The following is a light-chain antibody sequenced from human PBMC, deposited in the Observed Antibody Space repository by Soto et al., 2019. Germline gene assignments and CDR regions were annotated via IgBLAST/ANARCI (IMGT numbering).Light chain of an antibody. J-gene: IGLJ2*01. Sequence: QSVLTQSPSASGTPGQRVTISCSGSRSNIGTYTVNWYQQLPGTAPTLLIFRNHQRPSGAPDRFSGSKSGTSASLAISGPQSEDEADYYCAAWYDSLRAVVFGGGTKLTVL. CDR3: AAWYDSLRAVV. V-gene: IGLV1-44*01. CDR1: RSNIGTYT. CDR2: RNH.